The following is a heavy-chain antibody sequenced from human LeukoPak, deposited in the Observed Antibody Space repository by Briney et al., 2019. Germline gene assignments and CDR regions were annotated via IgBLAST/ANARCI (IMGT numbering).Heavy chain of an antibody. Sequence: ASVKVSCTASGYTFTSNYIHWARQAPGQGLEWMGMIYPRDGSTSYAQKFQGRVTVTRDTSTSTVHMELSGLRSEDTAVYYCARDQEGIDYWGQGTLVTVSS. CDR2: IYPRDGST. V-gene: IGHV1-46*01. CDR3: ARDQEGIDY. CDR1: GYTFTSNY. J-gene: IGHJ4*02.